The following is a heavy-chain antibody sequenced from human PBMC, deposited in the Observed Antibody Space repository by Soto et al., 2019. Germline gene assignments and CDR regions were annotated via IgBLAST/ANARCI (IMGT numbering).Heavy chain of an antibody. Sequence: ASVKVSCKASGGTFSSYAISWVRQAPGQGLEWMGGIIPIFGTANYAQKFQGRVTITADESTSTAYMELSSLRSEDTAVYYCMGYGERWGAYYYYGMDVWGQGTKVTVYS. D-gene: IGHD3-10*01. CDR3: MGYGERWGAYYYYGMDV. CDR1: GGTFSSYA. CDR2: IIPIFGTA. J-gene: IGHJ6*02. V-gene: IGHV1-69*13.